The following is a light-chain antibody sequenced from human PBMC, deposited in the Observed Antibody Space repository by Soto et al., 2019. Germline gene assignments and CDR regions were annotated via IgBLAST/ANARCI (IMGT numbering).Light chain of an antibody. CDR2: GAS. J-gene: IGKJ5*01. CDR3: QHYVERSTIT. CDR1: QSINSN. Sequence: TQSTATLSVSPGDRATLSCRASQSINSNLAWYQQQPGQPPRLLIYGASSRATGIPDRFSGNGSGTDFTLTISRLETADFALYYCQHYVERSTITFGQGTRLEIK. V-gene: IGKV3-20*01.